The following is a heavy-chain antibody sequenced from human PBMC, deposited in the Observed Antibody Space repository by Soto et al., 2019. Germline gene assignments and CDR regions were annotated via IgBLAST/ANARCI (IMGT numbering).Heavy chain of an antibody. J-gene: IGHJ4*02. CDR2: NYYRGRT. CDR3: ARHGAGSPYPIDH. Sequence: QLQLQESGPGLVKPSETLSLTCTVSGGSISGSTYYWGWIRQPPGKGLEYIGSNYYRGRTYYNPYFKGRVTVSVDTSKNQFSLKLNSVTAADTAVYYCARHGAGSPYPIDHWGQGTLVTVSS. CDR1: GGSISGSTYY. D-gene: IGHD3-10*01. V-gene: IGHV4-39*01.